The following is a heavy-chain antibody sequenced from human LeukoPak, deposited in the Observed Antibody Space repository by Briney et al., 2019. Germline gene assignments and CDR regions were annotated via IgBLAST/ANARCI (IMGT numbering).Heavy chain of an antibody. CDR3: AKDGPRYSSGSYYFDY. CDR1: GFTFSSYG. CDR2: ISYDGSNN. J-gene: IGHJ4*02. V-gene: IGHV3-30*18. Sequence: PGGSLRLSCVASGFTFSSYGMHWVRQAPGKGLEWVAVISYDGSNNYYADSVKGRFTISRDNSKNTLYLQMNSLRAEDTAVYYCAKDGPRYSSGSYYFDYWGQGTLVTVSS. D-gene: IGHD6-19*01.